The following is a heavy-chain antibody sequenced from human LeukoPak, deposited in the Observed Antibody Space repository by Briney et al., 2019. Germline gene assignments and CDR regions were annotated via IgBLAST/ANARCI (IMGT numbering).Heavy chain of an antibody. D-gene: IGHD3-22*01. V-gene: IGHV3-23*01. Sequence: GGSLRLSCVASGFSFNNYAMNWVRQAPGKGLEWVSLIIGSSGTTFYADSVKGRFTISRHNSKNTLYLQMNSLRAEDTAVYYCARGRTRGYYDIVGGQGTLVTVSS. CDR3: ARGRTRGYYDIV. CDR2: IIGSSGTT. J-gene: IGHJ4*02. CDR1: GFSFNNYA.